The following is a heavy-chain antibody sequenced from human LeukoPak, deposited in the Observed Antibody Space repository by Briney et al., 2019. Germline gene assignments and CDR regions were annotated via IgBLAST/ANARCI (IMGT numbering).Heavy chain of an antibody. CDR3: ARGCSSGRYVTYYFDY. CDR1: GGSFCGYY. J-gene: IGHJ4*02. D-gene: IGHD6-19*01. CDR2: INHSGST. Sequence: SETLSLTCAVYGGSFCGYYWSWLRQPPGKGLEWIGEINHSGSTNYNPSLKSRVTISVDTSKNQFSLKLSSVTAADTAVYYCARGCSSGRYVTYYFDYWGQGTMVTVSS. V-gene: IGHV4-34*01.